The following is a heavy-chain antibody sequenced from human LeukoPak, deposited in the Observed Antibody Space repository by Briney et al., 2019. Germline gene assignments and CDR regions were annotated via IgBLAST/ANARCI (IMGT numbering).Heavy chain of an antibody. Sequence: PGGSLRLSCAASGFTFDDYAMHWVRQAPGKGLEWVSGISWNSGNIGYADSVKGRFTISRDNAKNSLYLQMNSLRAEDTAVYYCARGPPAYIVVVPTAMTNFDYWGQGTLVTVSS. J-gene: IGHJ4*02. V-gene: IGHV3-9*01. CDR2: ISWNSGNI. CDR3: ARGPPAYIVVVPTAMTNFDY. D-gene: IGHD2-2*01. CDR1: GFTFDDYA.